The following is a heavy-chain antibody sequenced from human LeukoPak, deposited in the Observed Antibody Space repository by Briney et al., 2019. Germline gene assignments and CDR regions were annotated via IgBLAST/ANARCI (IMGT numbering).Heavy chain of an antibody. J-gene: IGHJ4*02. V-gene: IGHV3-21*01. Sequence: GGSLRLSCAASGFTFSSYSMNWVRQAPGKGLEWVSSISSSSSYIYYADSVKGRFTISRDNAKNSLYLQMNSLRAEDTAVYYCARDAVYDYVWGSYRQGDYFDYWGQGTLVTVSS. D-gene: IGHD3-16*02. CDR2: ISSSSSYI. CDR3: ARDAVYDYVWGSYRQGDYFDY. CDR1: GFTFSSYS.